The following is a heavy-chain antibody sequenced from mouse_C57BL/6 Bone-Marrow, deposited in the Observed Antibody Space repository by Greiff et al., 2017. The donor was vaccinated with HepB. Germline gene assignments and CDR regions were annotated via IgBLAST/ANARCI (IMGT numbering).Heavy chain of an antibody. CDR1: GFTFSDAW. J-gene: IGHJ3*01. Sequence: EVKLMESGGGLVQPGGSMKLSCAASGFTFSDAWMDWVRQSPEKGLEWVAEIRNKANNHATYYAESVKGRFTISRDDSKSSVYLQMNSLRAEDTGIYYCTPLRDSYGRGFAYWGQGTLVTVSA. V-gene: IGHV6-6*01. D-gene: IGHD1-1*01. CDR3: TPLRDSYGRGFAY. CDR2: IRNKANNHAT.